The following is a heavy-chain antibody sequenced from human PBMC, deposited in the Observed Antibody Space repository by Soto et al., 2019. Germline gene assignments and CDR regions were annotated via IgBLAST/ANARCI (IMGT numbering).Heavy chain of an antibody. CDR2: ISSSSITI. CDR1: GFTFITYS. CDR3: ARDPFNYDGSGYHFDY. Sequence: EVQVVESGGGLVQPGGSLRLSCAASGFTFITYSMNWVRQAPGKGLEWVSYISSSSITIHYADSVKGRFTISRDNDKNSLYLQMNSLRAEDTAVYYCARDPFNYDGSGYHFDYWGQGTLVTVSS. V-gene: IGHV3-48*01. D-gene: IGHD3-22*01. J-gene: IGHJ4*02.